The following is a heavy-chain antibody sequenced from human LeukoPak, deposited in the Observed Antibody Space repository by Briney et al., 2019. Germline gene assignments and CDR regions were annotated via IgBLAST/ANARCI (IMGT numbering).Heavy chain of an antibody. V-gene: IGHV5-10-1*01. CDR3: AGHAGHFDY. D-gene: IGHD6-13*01. CDR2: IDPSDSYT. CDR1: GYSFTTYW. J-gene: IGHJ4*02. Sequence: GESLKISCKGSGYSFTTYWISWVRQMPGKGLEWMGRIDPSDSYTYYSPSFQGHVTISADKFTSTAYLQWSSLKASDTAMYYCAGHAGHFDYWGLGTLVTVSS.